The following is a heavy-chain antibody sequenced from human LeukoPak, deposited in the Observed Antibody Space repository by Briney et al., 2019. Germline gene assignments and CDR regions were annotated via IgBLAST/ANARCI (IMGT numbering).Heavy chain of an antibody. V-gene: IGHV3-21*01. CDR3: ARDRENSGSYYINAFDI. J-gene: IGHJ3*02. D-gene: IGHD1-26*01. Sequence: GGSLRLSCAASGFTLSSYNMKWVRQAPGKGLEWVSSISYRSSDIEYADSVKGRFTISRDNAKQSLYLQMNSLRAEDTAVYYCARDRENSGSYYINAFDIWGQGTMVTVSS. CDR1: GFTLSSYN. CDR2: ISYRSSDI.